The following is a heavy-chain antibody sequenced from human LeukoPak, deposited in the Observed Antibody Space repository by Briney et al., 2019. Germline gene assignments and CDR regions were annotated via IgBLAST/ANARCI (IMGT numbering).Heavy chain of an antibody. V-gene: IGHV1-69*01. CDR1: GGTFSSYA. J-gene: IGHJ5*02. CDR3: ASYDPLSNWFDP. D-gene: IGHD3-16*01. CDR2: IIPIFGTA. Sequence: ASVKVSCKASGGTFSSYAISWVRQAPGQGLEWMGGIIPIFGTANYAQKFQGRVTITADESTSTAYMELSSLRSEDTAVYYCASYDPLSNWFDPWGQGTLVTVSS.